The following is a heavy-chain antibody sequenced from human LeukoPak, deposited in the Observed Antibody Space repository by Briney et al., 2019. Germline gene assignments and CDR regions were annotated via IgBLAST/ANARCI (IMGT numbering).Heavy chain of an antibody. CDR3: AKDLGTAVANY. D-gene: IGHD6-19*01. V-gene: IGHV3-21*01. CDR1: GFTFSSYA. J-gene: IGHJ4*02. CDR2: ISSSSSYI. Sequence: PGRSLRLSCAASGFTFSSYAMHWVRQAPGRGLEWVSSISSSSSYIYYADSVKGRFTISRDNAKNSLSLQMNSLRAEDTAVYYCAKDLGTAVANYWGRGTLVTVSS.